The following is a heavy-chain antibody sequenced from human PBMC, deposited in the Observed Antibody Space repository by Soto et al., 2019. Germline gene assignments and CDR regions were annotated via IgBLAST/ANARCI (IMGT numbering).Heavy chain of an antibody. Sequence: SETLSLTCTVSGGSVSSGSYYWSWIRQPPGKGLEWIGYIYYSGSTNYNPSLKSRVTISVDTSKNQFSLKLSSVTAADTAVYYCAREPGSSSPSLYYGMDVWGQGTTVTVSS. CDR3: AREPGSSSPSLYYGMDV. CDR1: GGSVSSGSYY. J-gene: IGHJ6*02. CDR2: IYYSGST. V-gene: IGHV4-61*01. D-gene: IGHD6-13*01.